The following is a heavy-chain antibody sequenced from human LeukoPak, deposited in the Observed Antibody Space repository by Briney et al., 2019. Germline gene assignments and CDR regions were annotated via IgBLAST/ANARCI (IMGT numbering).Heavy chain of an antibody. Sequence: GGSLRLSCAASGFTFSSYSMNWVRQAPGKGLEGVSYISSSIITISYADSVKGPFTISRDNAKNSLYLQMNSLRAEDTAVYYCARGSVLLGSSDYWGQGTLVTVSS. CDR2: ISSSIITI. J-gene: IGHJ4*02. CDR1: GFTFSSYS. CDR3: ARGSVLLGSSDY. V-gene: IGHV3-48*01. D-gene: IGHD2-15*01.